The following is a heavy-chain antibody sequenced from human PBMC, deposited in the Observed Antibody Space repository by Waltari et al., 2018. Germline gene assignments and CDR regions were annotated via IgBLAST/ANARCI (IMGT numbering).Heavy chain of an antibody. D-gene: IGHD1-26*01. CDR3: ATDWGSGTSYIVAFDV. CDR1: GFTFSNAW. Sequence: EAQLVESGGGLVKPGGSLTLSCAASGFTFSNAWMSWVRQAPGKGLEWVGLVKHKIDGATTDYAAPVKGRFTISRDDSKSTLYLQMNNLQVEDTAVYYCATDWGSGTSYIVAFDVWGQGTMVTVSS. CDR2: VKHKIDGATT. V-gene: IGHV3-15*01. J-gene: IGHJ3*01.